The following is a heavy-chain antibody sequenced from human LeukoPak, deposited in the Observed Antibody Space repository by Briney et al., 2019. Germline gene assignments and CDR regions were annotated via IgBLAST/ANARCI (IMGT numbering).Heavy chain of an antibody. CDR3: AREDMTTVPTLDY. Sequence: SETLSLTCTVSGYSINSGYYWGWIRQPPGNGLEWIGSIYRSGSTYSNPSLKSRVTISVDTSKNQYSLKLSSVTAADTAVYYCAREDMTTVPTLDYWGQGTLVTVSS. CDR2: IYRSGST. D-gene: IGHD4-17*01. J-gene: IGHJ4*02. V-gene: IGHV4-38-2*02. CDR1: GYSINSGYY.